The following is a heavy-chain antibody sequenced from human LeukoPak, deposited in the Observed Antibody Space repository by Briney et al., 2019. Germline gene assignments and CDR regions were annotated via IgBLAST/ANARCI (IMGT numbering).Heavy chain of an antibody. CDR3: ATDHSMANTAWWFDP. V-gene: IGHV1-2*02. D-gene: IGHD5-24*01. CDR2: INPDTGGT. Sequence: GASVKVSCKASGYTFTGYYMHWVRQAPGQGLEWMGWINPDTGGTNYAQNFQGRVTMTRDTSISTAYMELSRLKSDDTAFYYCATDHSMANTAWWFDPWGQGTLVTVSS. CDR1: GYTFTGYY. J-gene: IGHJ5*02.